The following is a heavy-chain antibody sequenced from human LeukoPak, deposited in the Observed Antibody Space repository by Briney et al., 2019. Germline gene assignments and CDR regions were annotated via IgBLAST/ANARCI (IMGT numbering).Heavy chain of an antibody. D-gene: IGHD1-7*01. V-gene: IGHV3-48*02. CDR2: ISSSSTTI. CDR3: ARRLGGELVAFDI. Sequence: PGGSLRLSCAASGLTFSSYSMNCVRQAPGKGLEWVSYISSSSTTIYFADSVKGRFTISRDNAKNSLYLQMNSLRDEDTAVYYCARRLGGELVAFDIWGRGTMVTVSS. J-gene: IGHJ3*02. CDR1: GLTFSSYS.